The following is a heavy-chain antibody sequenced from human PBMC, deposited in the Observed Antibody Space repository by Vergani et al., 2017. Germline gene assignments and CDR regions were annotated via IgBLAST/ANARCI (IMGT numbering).Heavy chain of an antibody. Sequence: EVQLVESGGGLVQPGGSLRLSCAASGFTFSSYSMNWVGQAPGKGLEWVSYISSSSSTIYYADFLKGRFTTSRDNAKNSLYLQMNSLRAEDTAVYYCAGATSGLFDYWGQGTLVTVSS. CDR3: AGATSGLFDY. D-gene: IGHD4/OR15-4a*01. J-gene: IGHJ4*02. CDR1: GFTFSSYS. CDR2: ISSSSSTI. V-gene: IGHV3-48*04.